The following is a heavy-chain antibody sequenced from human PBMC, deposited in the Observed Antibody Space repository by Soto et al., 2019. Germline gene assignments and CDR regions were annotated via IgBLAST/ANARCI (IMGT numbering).Heavy chain of an antibody. D-gene: IGHD3-10*01. CDR1: GGSISSYY. CDR2: IYYSGST. V-gene: IGHV4-59*01. J-gene: IGHJ3*02. CDR3: ARVSYYGSGSYYNGGGGDFDI. Sequence: SETLSLTCTVSGGSISSYYWSWIRQPPGKGLEWIGYIYYSGSTNYNPSLKSRVTISVDTSKNQFSLKLSSVTAADTAVYYCARVSYYGSGSYYNGGGGDFDIWGQGTMVTVSS.